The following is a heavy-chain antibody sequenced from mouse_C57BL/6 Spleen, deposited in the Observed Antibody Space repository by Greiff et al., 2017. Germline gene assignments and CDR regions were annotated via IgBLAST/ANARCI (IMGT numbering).Heavy chain of an antibody. Sequence: QVQLKESGAELARPGASVKLSCKASGYTFTSYGISWVKQRTGQGLEWIGEIYPRSGNTYYNEKFKGKATLTADKSSSTAYMELRSLTSEDSAVYFCARPVRYYFDYWGQGTTLTVSS. V-gene: IGHV1-81*01. CDR1: GYTFTSYG. J-gene: IGHJ2*01. CDR3: ARPVRYYFDY. CDR2: IYPRSGNT.